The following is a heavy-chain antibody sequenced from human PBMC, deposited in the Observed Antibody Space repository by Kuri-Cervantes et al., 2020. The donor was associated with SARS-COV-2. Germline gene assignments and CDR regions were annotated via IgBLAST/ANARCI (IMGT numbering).Heavy chain of an antibody. D-gene: IGHD2/OR15-2a*01. J-gene: IGHJ4*02. V-gene: IGHV4-30-2*01. CDR2: INHSGST. Sequence: SETLSLTCAVSGGSISSGGYSWSWIRQPPGKWLEWIGEINHSGSTNYNPSLKSRVTISVDTSKNQFSLKLSSVTAADTAVYYCARAVKRFDYWGQGTLVTVSS. CDR3: ARAVKRFDY. CDR1: GGSISSGGYS.